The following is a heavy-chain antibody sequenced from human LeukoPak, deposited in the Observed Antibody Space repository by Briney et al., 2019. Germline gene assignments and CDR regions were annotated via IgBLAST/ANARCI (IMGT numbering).Heavy chain of an antibody. Sequence: SETLSLTCAVYGGSFSGYYWSWIRQPPGKGLEWIGEINHSGSTNYNLSLKSRVTISVDTSKNQFSLKLSSVTAADTAVYYCASGGRVVRRSGMDVWGQGTTVTVAS. J-gene: IGHJ6*02. CDR3: ASGGRVVRRSGMDV. D-gene: IGHD3-10*01. CDR1: GGSFSGYY. CDR2: INHSGST. V-gene: IGHV4-34*01.